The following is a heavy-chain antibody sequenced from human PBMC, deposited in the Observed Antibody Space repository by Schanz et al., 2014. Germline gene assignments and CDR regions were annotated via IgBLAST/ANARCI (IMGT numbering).Heavy chain of an antibody. D-gene: IGHD3-3*01. CDR1: GYTLTAYY. J-gene: IGHJ6*02. V-gene: IGHV1-2*02. CDR2: INPDSGGT. Sequence: QVQLVQSGAEVKKPGASVKVSCKASGYTLTAYYMHWVRQAPGQGLEWMGWINPDSGGTNYAQKFQCRATMTRDMSINTASMELSRLRSDDSAVYYCASDFWSGYSHYYYGLDVWGQGTTVTVSS. CDR3: ASDFWSGYSHYYYGLDV.